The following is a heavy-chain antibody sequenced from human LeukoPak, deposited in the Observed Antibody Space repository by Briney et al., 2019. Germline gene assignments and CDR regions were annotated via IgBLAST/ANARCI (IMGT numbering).Heavy chain of an antibody. Sequence: PGGSLRLSCAASGFTFSNYWMHWVRQAPGQGLAWVARINPDGNETRYADSVKGRSTISRDNAKNSLYLQMNSLRAEDTAVYYCATYSSLNRREFQFWGQGTLLTVSS. D-gene: IGHD3-22*01. CDR3: ATYSSLNRREFQF. CDR2: INPDGNET. V-gene: IGHV3-74*01. CDR1: GFTFSNYW. J-gene: IGHJ1*01.